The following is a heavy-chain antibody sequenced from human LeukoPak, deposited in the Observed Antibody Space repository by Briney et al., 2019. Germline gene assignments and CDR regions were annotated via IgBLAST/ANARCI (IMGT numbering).Heavy chain of an antibody. CDR2: INHSGST. J-gene: IGHJ6*03. CDR1: GGSLSGYY. CDR3: ARGANIAVAGTPYYYYYMDV. D-gene: IGHD6-19*01. Sequence: SETLSLTCAVYGGSLSGYYWSWIRQPPGKGLEWIGEINHSGSTKYNPSLKSRVTISVDTSKNQFSLKLSSVTAADTAVYYCARGANIAVAGTPYYYYYMDVWGKGTTVTVSS. V-gene: IGHV4-34*01.